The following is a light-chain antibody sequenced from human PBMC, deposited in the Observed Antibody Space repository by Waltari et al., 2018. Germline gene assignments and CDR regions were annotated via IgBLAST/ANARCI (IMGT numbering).Light chain of an antibody. V-gene: IGLV1-47*01. CDR2: RDN. CDR1: LSNNGNNF. CDR3: ATWDDSLNIL. Sequence: QPVLTQPPSASGTPGQRVTMSCSGRLSNNGNNFVNWYQQLPGTNPQLLIYRDNQRPSGVPDRFSGSKSGTSASLVISGLRSEDEAVYYCATWDDSLNILFGGGTNLTVL. J-gene: IGLJ2*01.